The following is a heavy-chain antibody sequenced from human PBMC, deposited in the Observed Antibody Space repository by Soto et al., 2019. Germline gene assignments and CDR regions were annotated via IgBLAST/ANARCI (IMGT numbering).Heavy chain of an antibody. D-gene: IGHD3-10*01. V-gene: IGHV3-30*18. Sequence: GGSLRLSCAASGFSFSNHGMQWVRQAPGKGLEWVAVISYDGNVNYYTDSVKGRFTISRGNSQSTLFLQMDSLRPEDAAVYYCAKDLKVSGGFHGSLNYYYGMDVWGQGTTVTVSS. CDR2: ISYDGNVN. CDR3: AKDLKVSGGFHGSLNYYYGMDV. CDR1: GFSFSNHG. J-gene: IGHJ6*02.